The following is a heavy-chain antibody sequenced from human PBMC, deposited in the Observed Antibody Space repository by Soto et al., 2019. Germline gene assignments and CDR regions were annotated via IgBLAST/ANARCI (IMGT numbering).Heavy chain of an antibody. CDR1: GGSITSKNW. J-gene: IGHJ6*02. V-gene: IGHV4-4*02. CDR3: ARVLLWFGEPTPALDV. D-gene: IGHD3-10*01. CDR2: ISHNGST. Sequence: SETLSLTCAVSGGSITSKNWWTWVRQTPGKGLEWIGEISHNGSTNYSPSLKSRVTISVDNSKNQFSLRVSSVTAADTAVYYCARVLLWFGEPTPALDVWGQGTTVTVS.